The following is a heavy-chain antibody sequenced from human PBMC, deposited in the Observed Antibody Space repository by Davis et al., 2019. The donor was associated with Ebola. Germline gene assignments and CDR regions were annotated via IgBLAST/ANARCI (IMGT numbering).Heavy chain of an antibody. J-gene: IGHJ3*01. Sequence: SETLSLTCTVSGGSIGSFYWSWVRQPPGKGLEWIGYIEFLGNTNYNPSLKSRVTISVDTSKNQFSLKLSSVTAADTAVYYCARNLVTGLSFDALDFWGQGTLFTVSS. D-gene: IGHD2-21*02. CDR2: IEFLGNT. CDR1: GGSIGSFY. V-gene: IGHV4-59*01. CDR3: ARNLVTGLSFDALDF.